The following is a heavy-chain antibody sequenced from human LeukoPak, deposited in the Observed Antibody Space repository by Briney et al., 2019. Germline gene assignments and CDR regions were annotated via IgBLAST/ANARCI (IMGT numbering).Heavy chain of an antibody. CDR3: ATSTGYDVLTGYQEDHYYFDY. CDR1: GYSFTNYY. CDR2: INPRDGST. J-gene: IGHJ4*02. Sequence: GASVKVSCKASGYSFTNYYMHWVRQAPGQGLGWMGTINPRDGSTTYTQKFQGRVTVTRDTSTSTVYMDLSSLRSEDTAVYYCATSTGYDVLTGYQEDHYYFDYWGQGTLVTVSS. D-gene: IGHD3-9*01. V-gene: IGHV1-46*01.